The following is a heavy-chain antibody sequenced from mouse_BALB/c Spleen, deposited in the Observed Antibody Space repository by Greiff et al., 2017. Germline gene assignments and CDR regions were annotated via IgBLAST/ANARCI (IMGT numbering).Heavy chain of an antibody. J-gene: IGHJ3*01. CDR3: ASGDEGAWFAY. CDR2: IDPANGNT. Sequence: VQLQQSGAELVKPGASVKLSCTASGFDIKDTYMHWVKQRPEQGLEWIGRIDPANGNTKYDPKFQGKATITADTSSNTAYLQLSSLTSEDTAVYYCASGDEGAWFAYWGQGTLVTVSA. CDR1: GFDIKDTY. V-gene: IGHV14-3*02.